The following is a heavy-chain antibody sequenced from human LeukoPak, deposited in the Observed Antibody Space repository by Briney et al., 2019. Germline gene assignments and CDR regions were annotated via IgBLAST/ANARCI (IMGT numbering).Heavy chain of an antibody. J-gene: IGHJ4*02. CDR1: GYTFTSYG. CDR2: INPNSGGT. D-gene: IGHD4-17*01. Sequence: GASVKVSCKASGYTFTSYGISWVRQAPGQGLEWMGWINPNSGGTNYAQKFQGWVTMTRDTSISTAYMELSRLRSDDTAVYYCARERGAYGDSDDRRFDYWGQGTLVTVSS. V-gene: IGHV1-2*04. CDR3: ARERGAYGDSDDRRFDY.